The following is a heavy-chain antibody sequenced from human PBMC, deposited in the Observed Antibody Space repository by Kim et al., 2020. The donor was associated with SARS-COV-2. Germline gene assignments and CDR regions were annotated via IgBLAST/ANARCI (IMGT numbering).Heavy chain of an antibody. CDR3: ARHRSRGYYGSGEHDFDY. CDR1: GGSISSYY. Sequence: SETLSLTCTVSGGSISSYYWSWIRQPPGKGLEWIGYIYYSGSTNYNPSLKSRVTISVDTSKNQFSLKLSSVTAADTAVYYCARHRSRGYYGSGEHDFDYWGQGTLVTVSS. D-gene: IGHD3-10*01. J-gene: IGHJ4*02. CDR2: IYYSGST. V-gene: IGHV4-59*08.